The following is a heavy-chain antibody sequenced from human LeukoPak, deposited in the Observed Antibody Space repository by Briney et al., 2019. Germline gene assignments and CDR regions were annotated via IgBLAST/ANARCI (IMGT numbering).Heavy chain of an antibody. D-gene: IGHD1-14*01. V-gene: IGHV3-21*04. CDR3: ARDIDTTTGCMDV. CDR2: ISRSSTYT. Sequence: GGSLRLSCAASGFTFSSYAMTWVRQAPGKGREWVSHISRSSTYTKYADSVKGRFTISRDNAENSLYLQMNSLRAEDAAVYYCARDIDTTTGCMDVWGQGTTVTVSS. CDR1: GFTFSSYA. J-gene: IGHJ6*02.